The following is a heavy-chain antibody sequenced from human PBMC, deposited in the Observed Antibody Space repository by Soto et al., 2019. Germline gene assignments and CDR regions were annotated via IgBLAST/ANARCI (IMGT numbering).Heavy chain of an antibody. CDR1: GYAFTSYG. CDR2: ISAYNGNT. Sequence: ASVKVSCKASGYAFTSYGISWVRQAPGEGLEWMGWISAYNGNTNYAQKLQGRVTMTRDTSTSTAYMELSSLRSEDTAVYYCARDFLFLIFGVATGVDPLGQGTVVTVSS. J-gene: IGHJ5*02. V-gene: IGHV1-18*01. CDR3: ARDFLFLIFGVATGVDP. D-gene: IGHD3-3*01.